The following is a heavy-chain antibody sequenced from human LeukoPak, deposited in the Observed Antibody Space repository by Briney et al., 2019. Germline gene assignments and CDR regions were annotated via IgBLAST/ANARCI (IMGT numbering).Heavy chain of an antibody. CDR1: GGFISPNY. V-gene: IGHV4-59*01. Sequence: PSETLSLTCTVSGGFISPNYWSWLRQPPGKGLEWIGYIHYTGTTRYNPSLNGRVTISVDTSKNQFSLKLRSVTATDTAVYYCARGAGWYGSWGQGTLVAVSS. CDR2: IHYTGTT. J-gene: IGHJ5*01. CDR3: ARGAGWYGS.